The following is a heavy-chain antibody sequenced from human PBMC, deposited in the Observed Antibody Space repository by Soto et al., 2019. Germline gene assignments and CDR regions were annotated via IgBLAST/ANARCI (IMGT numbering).Heavy chain of an antibody. Sequence: QVQLVQSGAEVKKPGSSVKVSCKASGGTFSSYTISWVRQAPGQGLEWRGRIIPILGIANYAQKFQGRVTISADKSTSTAYMELSSLRSEDTAVYYCASDKRIAVAGTPYYYYGMDVWGLGTTVTVSS. CDR1: GGTFSSYT. CDR3: ASDKRIAVAGTPYYYYGMDV. D-gene: IGHD6-19*01. CDR2: IIPILGIA. J-gene: IGHJ6*02. V-gene: IGHV1-69*02.